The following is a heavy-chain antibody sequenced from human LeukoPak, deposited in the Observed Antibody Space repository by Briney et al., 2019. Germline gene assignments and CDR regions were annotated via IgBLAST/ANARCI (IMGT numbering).Heavy chain of an antibody. CDR3: ARSPSYPTEPNYFDY. V-gene: IGHV4-38-2*02. D-gene: IGHD1-1*01. CDR1: GYSISSGYY. CDR2: SGNT. Sequence: SETLSLTCTVSGYSISSGYYWGWIRQPPGKGLEWIGSGNTYYNPSLKSRVTISVDTSKNQSSLKLTSVTAADTAVYYCARSPSYPTEPNYFDYWGQGTLITVSS. J-gene: IGHJ4*02.